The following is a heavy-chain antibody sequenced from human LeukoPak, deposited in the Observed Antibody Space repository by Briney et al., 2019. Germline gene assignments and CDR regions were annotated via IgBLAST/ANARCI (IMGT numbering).Heavy chain of an antibody. J-gene: IGHJ6*02. CDR2: IFSIFGTA. D-gene: IGHD3-9*01. CDR3: QKTAYEILTGPPYYYYGMDV. V-gene: IGHV1-69*13. Sequence: ASVKVSCKASGGTFRRYAISWVRQAPGQGLEWMGGIFSIFGTANYAQKFQGRVTITADESTSTAYMELSSLRSEDTAFFFKQKTAYEILTGPPYYYYGMDVWGQGTTVTVSS. CDR1: GGTFRRYA.